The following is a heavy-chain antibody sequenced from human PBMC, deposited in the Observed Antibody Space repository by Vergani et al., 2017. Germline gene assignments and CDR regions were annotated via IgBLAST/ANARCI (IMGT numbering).Heavy chain of an antibody. D-gene: IGHD3-22*01. Sequence: QVQLVESGGGVVQPGGSLRLSCIASGFTFRIYGMHWVRQAPGKGLEWVAFIRYDGTKRFYGDSVKGRFTISRDNSQTTVFLQMNSLRADDSAVYYCTKAGQYDSGNLHDSWGQGALVTVAS. V-gene: IGHV3-30*02. CDR3: TKAGQYDSGNLHDS. CDR1: GFTFRIYG. CDR2: IRYDGTKR. J-gene: IGHJ1*01.